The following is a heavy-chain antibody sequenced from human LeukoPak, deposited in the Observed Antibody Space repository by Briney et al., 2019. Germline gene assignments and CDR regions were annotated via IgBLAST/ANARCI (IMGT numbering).Heavy chain of an antibody. V-gene: IGHV1-69*04. CDR3: ARVRLGDDSSGYLDY. Sequence: SVKVSCKASGGTFSSYAISWVRQAPGQGLEWMGRIIPILGIANYAQKFQGRVTITADKSTSTAYMELSSLRSEDTAVYYCARVRLGDDSSGYLDYWGQGTLVTVSS. J-gene: IGHJ4*02. D-gene: IGHD3-22*01. CDR2: IIPILGIA. CDR1: GGTFSSYA.